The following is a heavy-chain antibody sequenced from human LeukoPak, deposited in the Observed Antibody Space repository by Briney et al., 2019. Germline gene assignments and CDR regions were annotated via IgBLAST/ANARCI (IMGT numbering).Heavy chain of an antibody. J-gene: IGHJ6*03. Sequence: PSETLSLTCAVYGGSFSGYYWSWIRQPPGKGLEWIGEINHSGSTNYNPSLKSRVTISVDTSKNQFSLKLSSVAAADTAVYYCARVGYYGSGSYVWDYYYYMDVWGKGTTVTISS. CDR2: INHSGST. V-gene: IGHV4-34*01. CDR3: ARVGYYGSGSYVWDYYYYMDV. D-gene: IGHD3-10*01. CDR1: GGSFSGYY.